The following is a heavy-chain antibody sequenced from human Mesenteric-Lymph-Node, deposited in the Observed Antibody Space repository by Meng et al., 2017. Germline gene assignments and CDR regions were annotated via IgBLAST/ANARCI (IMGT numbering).Heavy chain of an antibody. D-gene: IGHD3-10*01. CDR1: GGCTRRSKW. J-gene: IGHJ5*02. V-gene: IGHV4-4*02. CDR2: IYHSGSP. CDR3: ARASYGSGSPLGESWFDP. Sequence: QVQHERSGHGIVESSGSLALAGGVSGGCTRRSKWWSWGRQPRGKGLALIGEIYHSGSPNNNQSLKSRVTISVDKSKNQFSLKLSSVTAADTAVYYCARASYGSGSPLGESWFDPWGQGTLVTVSS.